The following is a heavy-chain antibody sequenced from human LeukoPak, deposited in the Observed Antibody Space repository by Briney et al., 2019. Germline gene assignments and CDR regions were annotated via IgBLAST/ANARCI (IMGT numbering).Heavy chain of an antibody. Sequence: PSETLSLTCSVSGYSISSGYYWGWIRQPPGKGLEWIGSIYHSGNTDYNPSLKSRVTISRDTSKNQFSLNLSSVTAADTAVYYCARRQWNDDAYDIWGQGTMVSVSS. J-gene: IGHJ3*02. CDR1: GYSISSGYY. V-gene: IGHV4-38-2*02. D-gene: IGHD1-1*01. CDR3: ARRQWNDDAYDI. CDR2: IYHSGNT.